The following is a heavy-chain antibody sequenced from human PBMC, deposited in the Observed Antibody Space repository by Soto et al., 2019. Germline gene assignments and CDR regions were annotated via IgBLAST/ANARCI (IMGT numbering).Heavy chain of an antibody. J-gene: IGHJ3*02. D-gene: IGHD3-10*01. CDR2: ISGSGSTI. V-gene: IGHV3-23*01. CDR3: ARVWFGDGEDHDAFDI. CDR1: GFTFSSYA. Sequence: EVQLLESGGGLVQPGGSLRLSCAASGFTFSSYAMSWVRQAPGKGLEWVSAISGSGSTIYYADSVKGRFTISRDNAKNSLYLQMNSLRAEDTAVYYCARVWFGDGEDHDAFDIWGQGTMVTVSS.